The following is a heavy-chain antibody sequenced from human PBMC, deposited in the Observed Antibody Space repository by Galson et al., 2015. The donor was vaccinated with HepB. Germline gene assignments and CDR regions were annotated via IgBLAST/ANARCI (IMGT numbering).Heavy chain of an antibody. D-gene: IGHD6-19*01. Sequence: SLRLSCAASGFTFRSYWMSWVRQAPGKGLEWVANIKQDGSEKYYVDSVKGRFTISRDNAKNSLYLQMNSLRAEDTAVYYCATALEGIAVAEPSGGYGGQGTLVTVSS. CDR1: GFTFRSYW. CDR3: ATALEGIAVAEPSGGY. V-gene: IGHV3-7*01. J-gene: IGHJ4*02. CDR2: IKQDGSEK.